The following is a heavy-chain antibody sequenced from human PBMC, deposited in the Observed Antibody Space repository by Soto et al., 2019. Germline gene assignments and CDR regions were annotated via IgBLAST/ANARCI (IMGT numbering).Heavy chain of an antibody. D-gene: IGHD4-4*01. J-gene: IGHJ4*02. CDR2: ITSVGYT. Sequence: PWGSLRLSCATSGFSFSNYAMSWVRQAPGKGLEWVAAITSVGYTYYVDSLKGRFTISRDNSKNTLYLQMNSLRAEDTAVYYCAKDLIDYSNSYFDYWGQGTLVTVSS. CDR3: AKDLIDYSNSYFDY. V-gene: IGHV3-23*01. CDR1: GFSFSNYA.